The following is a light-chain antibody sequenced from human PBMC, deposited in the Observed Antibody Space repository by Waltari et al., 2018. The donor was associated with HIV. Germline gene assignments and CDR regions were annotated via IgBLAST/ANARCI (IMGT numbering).Light chain of an antibody. Sequence: DIVLTQSPDYLAVFLGERATINCKASQSVLYNFNSKKYLYRYQQRPGQTPKLLIYLSSTRESGVPDRFSGRASGTDFTLTISSLQAEDVAVYYCHQYYTTPWAFGQGTKVEIK. CDR3: HQYYTTPWA. J-gene: IGKJ1*01. V-gene: IGKV4-1*01. CDR2: LSS. CDR1: QSVLYNFNSKKY.